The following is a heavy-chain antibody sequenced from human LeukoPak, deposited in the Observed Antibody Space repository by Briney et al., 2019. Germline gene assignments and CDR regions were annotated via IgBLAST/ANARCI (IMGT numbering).Heavy chain of an antibody. J-gene: IGHJ4*02. CDR2: ISSSSSYI. CDR3: ARDTYYYDSSGYLYYFDY. Sequence: PGRSLRLSCLASGFTFSSYSMNWVRQAPGKGLEWVSSISSSSSYIYYADSVKGRFTISRDNAKNSLYLQMNSLRAEDTAVYYCARDTYYYDSSGYLYYFDYWGQGTLVTVSS. V-gene: IGHV3-21*01. D-gene: IGHD3-22*01. CDR1: GFTFSSYS.